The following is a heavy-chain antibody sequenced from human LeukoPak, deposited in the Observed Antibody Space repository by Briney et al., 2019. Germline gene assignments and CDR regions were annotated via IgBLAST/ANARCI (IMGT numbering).Heavy chain of an antibody. J-gene: IGHJ3*02. V-gene: IGHV1-2*06. D-gene: IGHD2-21*02. CDR2: INPNSGGT. CDR3: ARDRYKHIVVVTAIRGRLAFDI. CDR1: GYTFTGYY. Sequence: ASVKVSCKASGYTFTGYYMHWVRQAPGQGLEWMGRINPNSGGTNYAQKFQGRVTMTRDTSTSTVYMELSSLRSEDTAVYYCARDRYKHIVVVTAIRGRLAFDIWGQGTMVTVSS.